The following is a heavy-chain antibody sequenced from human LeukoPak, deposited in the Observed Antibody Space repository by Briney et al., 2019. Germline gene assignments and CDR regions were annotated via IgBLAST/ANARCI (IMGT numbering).Heavy chain of an antibody. Sequence: GGSLRLSCATSGFNFDRYTIHWVRQAPGKGLEWVSLAGWAGGTTFYSDSVRGRFTISRDSGRKSVYLQMNSLTTDDTAFYFCARELDTMFFDYWGQGALVTVSS. D-gene: IGHD3-10*02. CDR2: AGWAGGTT. CDR1: GFNFDRYT. CDR3: ARELDTMFFDY. J-gene: IGHJ4*02. V-gene: IGHV3-43*01.